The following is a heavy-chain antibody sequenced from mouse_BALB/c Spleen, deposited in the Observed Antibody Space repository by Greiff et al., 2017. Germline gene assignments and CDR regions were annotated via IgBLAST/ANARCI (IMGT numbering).Heavy chain of an antibody. CDR1: GFTFSSYA. V-gene: IGHV5-6-5*01. CDR3: ASDGSSLWFAY. D-gene: IGHD1-1*01. Sequence: EVKLVEPGGGLVKPGGSLKLSCAASGFTFSSYAMSWVRQTPEKRLEWVASISSGGSTYYPDSVKGRFTISRDNARNILYLQMSSLRSEDTAMYYCASDGSSLWFAYWGQGTLVTVSA. J-gene: IGHJ3*01. CDR2: ISSGGST.